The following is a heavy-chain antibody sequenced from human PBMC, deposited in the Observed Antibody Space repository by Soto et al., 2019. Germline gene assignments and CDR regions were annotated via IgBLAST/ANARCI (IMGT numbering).Heavy chain of an antibody. J-gene: IGHJ4*02. CDR3: ARVSVGAPFDY. D-gene: IGHD1-26*01. CDR1: GFTCSSYG. CDR2: IWYDGSNK. Sequence: PGGSLRLSCAASGFTCSSYGMHWVRQAPGKGLEWVAVIWYDGSNKYYADSVKGRFTISRDNSKNTLYLQMNSLRAEDTAVYYCARVSVGAPFDYWGQGTLVTVSS. V-gene: IGHV3-33*01.